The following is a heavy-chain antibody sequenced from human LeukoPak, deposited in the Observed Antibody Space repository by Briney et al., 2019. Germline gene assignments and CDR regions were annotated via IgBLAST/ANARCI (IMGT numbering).Heavy chain of an antibody. J-gene: IGHJ4*02. CDR3: ASRGITIFGAYYFDY. Sequence: APVKVSCKASGGTFSSYAISWVRQAPGQGLEWMGGIIPIFGTANYAQKFQGRVTITADESTSTAYMELSSLRSEDTAVYYCASRGITIFGAYYFDYWGQGTLVTVSS. CDR2: IIPIFGTA. D-gene: IGHD3-3*01. V-gene: IGHV1-69*13. CDR1: GGTFSSYA.